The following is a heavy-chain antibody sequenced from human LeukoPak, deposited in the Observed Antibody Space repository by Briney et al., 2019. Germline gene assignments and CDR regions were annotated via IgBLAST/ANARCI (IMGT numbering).Heavy chain of an antibody. V-gene: IGHV1-2*02. CDR3: ARASKEYYYYYMDV. CDR2: INPNSGGT. J-gene: IGHJ6*03. CDR1: GYTFTGYY. Sequence: ASVKVSCKASGYTFTGYYMHWVRQAPGQGLEWMGWINPNSGGTNYAQKFQGRVTMTRDTSISTAYMELSRLRSDDTAVYYCARASKEYYYYYMDVWGKGTTVTVSS.